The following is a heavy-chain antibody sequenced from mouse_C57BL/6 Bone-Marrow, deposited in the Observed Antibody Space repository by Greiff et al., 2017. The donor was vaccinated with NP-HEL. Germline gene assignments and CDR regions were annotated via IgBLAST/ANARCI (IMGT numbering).Heavy chain of an antibody. V-gene: IGHV1-7*01. D-gene: IGHD1-1*01. CDR2: INPSSGYT. CDR3: DLPYYYGSRYYYARDY. CDR1: GYTFTSYW. Sequence: QVHVKQSGAELAKPGASVKLSCKASGYTFTSYWMHWVKQRPGQGLEWIGYINPSSGYTKYNQKFKDKATLTADKSSSTAYMQLSSLTYEDSAVYYCDLPYYYGSRYYYARDYWGQGTSVTVSS. J-gene: IGHJ4*01.